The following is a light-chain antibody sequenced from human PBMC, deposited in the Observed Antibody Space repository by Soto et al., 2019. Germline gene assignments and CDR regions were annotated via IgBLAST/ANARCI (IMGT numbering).Light chain of an antibody. J-gene: IGKJ4*01. CDR1: QSVSNY. Sequence: EIVLTQSPATLSLSPGERATLSCRASQSVSNYLACYQQKPGQAPRRLIHDASNRATGIPARFSGSGSGTDFTLTISSLEPEDFGVYYCQQRRNWPQITFGGGNKVELK. V-gene: IGKV3-11*01. CDR3: QQRRNWPQIT. CDR2: DAS.